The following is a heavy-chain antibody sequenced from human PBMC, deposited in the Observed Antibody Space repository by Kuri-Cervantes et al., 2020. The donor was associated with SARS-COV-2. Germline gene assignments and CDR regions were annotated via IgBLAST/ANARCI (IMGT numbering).Heavy chain of an antibody. CDR1: GGSISSGGYS. J-gene: IGHJ4*02. Sequence: LRLSCAVSGGSISSGGYSWSWIRQPPGKGLEWIGYIYYSGSTYYNPSLKSRVTISVDTSKNQFSLKLSSVTAADTAVYYCARQSFMVRGGYFDYWGQGTLVTVSS. CDR2: IYYSGST. V-gene: IGHV4-30-2*03. CDR3: ARQSFMVRGGYFDY. D-gene: IGHD3-10*01.